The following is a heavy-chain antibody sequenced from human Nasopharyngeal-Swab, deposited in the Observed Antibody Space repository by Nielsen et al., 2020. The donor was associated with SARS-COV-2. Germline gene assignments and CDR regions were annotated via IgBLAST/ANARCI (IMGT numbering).Heavy chain of an antibody. CDR1: GFTFITYN. V-gene: IGHV3-21*01. D-gene: IGHD3-3*01. J-gene: IGHJ6*02. CDR3: ARDGLDYDFWSAYFMDV. Sequence: GESLKISCAASGFTFITYNMNWVRQAPGKGLEWLSYISSSSTYIYYADSVKGRFTISRDSAKNSLYLQMNSLRAEDTAVYYCARDGLDYDFWSAYFMDVWGQGTTVTVSS. CDR2: ISSSSTYI.